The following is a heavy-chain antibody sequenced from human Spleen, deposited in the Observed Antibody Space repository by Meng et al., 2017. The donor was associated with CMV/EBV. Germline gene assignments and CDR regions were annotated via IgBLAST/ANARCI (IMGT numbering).Heavy chain of an antibody. CDR2: ISYDVDYK. CDR1: GFNFRKYD. D-gene: IGHD2-2*01. J-gene: IGHJ3*01. V-gene: IGHV3-30-3*01. CDR3: ATPVIVEPTANGENAFDV. Sequence: GGSLRLSCAASGFNFRKYDMHWVRQAPGKGLEWVAIISYDVDYKYYADSVKGRFTISRDNSKNTLYLQMNSLRTEDAAVYYCATPVIVEPTANGENAFDVWGQGTMVTVSS.